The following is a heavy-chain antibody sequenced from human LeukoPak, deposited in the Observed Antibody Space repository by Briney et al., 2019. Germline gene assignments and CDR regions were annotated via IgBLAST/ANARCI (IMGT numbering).Heavy chain of an antibody. CDR1: GGSISSSSYY. D-gene: IGHD7-27*01. Sequence: PSETLSLTCTVSGGSISSSSYYWGWIRQPPGKGLEWIGSIYYSGSTHYNPSLKSRVTISVDTSKNQFSLQLNSVTPEDTAVYYCARETRRTGDYWGQGTLVTVSS. CDR3: ARETRRTGDY. CDR2: IYYSGST. V-gene: IGHV4-39*02. J-gene: IGHJ4*02.